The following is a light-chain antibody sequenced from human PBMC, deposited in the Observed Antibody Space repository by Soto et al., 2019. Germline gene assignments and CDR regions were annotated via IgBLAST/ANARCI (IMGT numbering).Light chain of an antibody. Sequence: SVLTQPPSASGTPGQGVTISCSGSSSNIGSNTVNWYQQLPGTAPKLLIYGNNQRPSRVPDRFSASKSGTSASLAINGLQSDDEADYSCAAWDDNLNGWVFGGGTQLTVL. CDR1: SSNIGSNT. J-gene: IGLJ3*02. CDR3: AAWDDNLNGWV. V-gene: IGLV1-44*01. CDR2: GNN.